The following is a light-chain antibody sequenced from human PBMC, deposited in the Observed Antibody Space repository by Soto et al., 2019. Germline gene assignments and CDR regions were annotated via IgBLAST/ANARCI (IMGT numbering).Light chain of an antibody. CDR2: GAS. J-gene: IGKJ1*01. CDR1: QTVGGRY. CDR3: LQYVSSPWT. V-gene: IGKV3-20*01. Sequence: IVLTQSAATLSLSPGEGATLSCRASQTVGGRYLAWFQQKPGQTPRLLIYGASTRAAGVPDRFSGSGSGTDFSLTINRLEPEDFAVYYCLQYVSSPWTFGQGTRVEV.